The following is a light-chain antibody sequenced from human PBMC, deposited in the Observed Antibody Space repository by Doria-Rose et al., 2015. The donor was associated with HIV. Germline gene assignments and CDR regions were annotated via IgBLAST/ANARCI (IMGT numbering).Light chain of an antibody. Sequence: TQSPGTLSLSPGERATLSCRASQSFSSTYFAWYQRKPGQAPSLLIYDGSTRATGIPDRFSASGSGTDFTRTINRLEPEDCALYYCHQYGTSWTFGQGTKVEI. CDR1: QSFSSTY. J-gene: IGKJ1*01. CDR3: HQYGTSWT. V-gene: IGKV3-20*01. CDR2: DGS.